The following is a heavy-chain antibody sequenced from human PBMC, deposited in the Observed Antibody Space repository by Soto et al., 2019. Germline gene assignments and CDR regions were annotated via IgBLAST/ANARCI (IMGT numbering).Heavy chain of an antibody. J-gene: IGHJ4*02. D-gene: IGHD6-13*01. CDR3: ARDRAAVASTFDY. CDR2: IYYTGRT. Sequence: TSETLSLTCAFSGYFMTNGNYWVWIRQSPGKGLEWIGSIYYTGRTYYNPSLKSRVTMSVDTSKNQFSLKLTSVTAADTAVYYCARDRAAVASTFDYWGPGTLVTSPQ. V-gene: IGHV4-38-2*02. CDR1: GYFMTNGNY.